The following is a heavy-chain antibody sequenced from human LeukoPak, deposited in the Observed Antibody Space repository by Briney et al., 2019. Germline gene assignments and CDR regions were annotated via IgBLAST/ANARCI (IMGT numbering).Heavy chain of an antibody. CDR1: GFTVSSNY. CDR2: IYTGGRA. Sequence: PGGSVRRSCAASGFTVSSNYMSWVRQSPGKGLEWVSVIYTGGRAYYADSVKGRFTISRDNSKNTLYLQMNSLRAEDTAVYYCARARTAAGDNDAFDIWGQGTMVTVSS. V-gene: IGHV3-66*01. CDR3: ARARTAAGDNDAFDI. D-gene: IGHD6-13*01. J-gene: IGHJ3*02.